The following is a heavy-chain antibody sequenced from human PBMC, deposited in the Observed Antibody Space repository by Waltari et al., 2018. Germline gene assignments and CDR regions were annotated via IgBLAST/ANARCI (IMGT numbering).Heavy chain of an antibody. D-gene: IGHD3-3*01. J-gene: IGHJ6*02. Sequence: QVQLVQSGTEVKKVGASVKVSCKASGYIFTGHFINWVRQAPGQGLEWEGRINTRNGDTDYAQKFQGRVTMTSDTPITTVYMELSSLRSDDKAVYYCARDRNYDFWTGRYGMDVWGQGTTVTVSS. V-gene: IGHV1-2*06. CDR3: ARDRNYDFWTGRYGMDV. CDR2: INTRNGDT. CDR1: GYIFTGHF.